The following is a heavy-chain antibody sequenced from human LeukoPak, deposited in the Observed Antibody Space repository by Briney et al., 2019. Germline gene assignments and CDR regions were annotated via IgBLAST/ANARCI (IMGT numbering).Heavy chain of an antibody. CDR3: ARERLAEDHIAAAGGNWFDP. D-gene: IGHD6-13*01. CDR1: GDSLSSSRTYY. Sequence: PSETLSLTCSVSGDSLSSSRTYYWGWIRQPPGKGLEWIGSSYFRGSTYSSPSLRSRVVTSVDTSKNQFSLKLNSVTAADTAVYYCARERLAEDHIAAAGGNWFDPRGQGTLVTVSS. CDR2: SYFRGST. J-gene: IGHJ5*02. V-gene: IGHV4-39*07.